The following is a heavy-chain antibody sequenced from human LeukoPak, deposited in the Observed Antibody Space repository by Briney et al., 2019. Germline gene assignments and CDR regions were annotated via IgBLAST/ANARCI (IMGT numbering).Heavy chain of an antibody. V-gene: IGHV3-30-3*01. J-gene: IGHJ3*02. CDR3: ARALIGWFGELTKDGSGAFDI. D-gene: IGHD3-10*01. CDR1: GFTFSSYA. CDR2: ISYDGSNK. Sequence: GSLRLSCAASGFTFSSYAMHWVRQAPGKGLEWVAVISYDGSNKYYADSVKGRFTISRDNSKNTLYLQMNSLRAEDTAVYYCARALIGWFGELTKDGSGAFDIWGQGTMVTASS.